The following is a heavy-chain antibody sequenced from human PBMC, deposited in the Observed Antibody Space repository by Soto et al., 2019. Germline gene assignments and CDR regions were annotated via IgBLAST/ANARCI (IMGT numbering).Heavy chain of an antibody. Sequence: QVQLVESGGGVVQPGRSLRLSCAASGFTFSSYGMHWVRQAPGKGLEWVAVISYDGCNKYYADSVKGRFTISRDNSKNTLYLQMNSLRAEDTAVYYCAKGHSGSQYYWGQGTLVTVSS. CDR3: AKGHSGSQYY. J-gene: IGHJ4*02. V-gene: IGHV3-30*18. CDR2: ISYDGCNK. D-gene: IGHD1-26*01. CDR1: GFTFSSYG.